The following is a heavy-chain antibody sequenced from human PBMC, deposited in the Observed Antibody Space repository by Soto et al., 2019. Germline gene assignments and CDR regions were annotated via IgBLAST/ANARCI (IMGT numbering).Heavy chain of an antibody. D-gene: IGHD2-8*01. V-gene: IGHV6-1*01. CDR2: TYYRSKWYS. CDR3: ARLIGNSWLDS. CDR1: GDSVSSNSVV. J-gene: IGHJ5*01. Sequence: SQTLSLTCAISGDSVSSNSVVWNWIRQSPSGGLEWLGRTYYRSKWYSEYAISVQSRITVNADTSKNQVSLQLDSVTPDDTAVYYCARLIGNSWLDSWGQGTLVTAPQ.